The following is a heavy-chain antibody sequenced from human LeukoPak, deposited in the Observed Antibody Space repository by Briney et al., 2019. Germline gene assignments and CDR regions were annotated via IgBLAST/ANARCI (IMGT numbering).Heavy chain of an antibody. D-gene: IGHD1-1*01. CDR3: ARDVAGTVPDYYYYYGMDV. CDR2: ISYDGSNK. J-gene: IGHJ6*02. CDR1: GFTFSSYA. Sequence: GGSLRLSCVASGFTFSSYAMHWVRQAPGKGLEWVAVISYDGSNKYYADSVKGRFTISRDNSKNTLYLQMNSLRAEDTAVYYCARDVAGTVPDYYYYYGMDVWGQGTTVTVSS. V-gene: IGHV3-30-3*01.